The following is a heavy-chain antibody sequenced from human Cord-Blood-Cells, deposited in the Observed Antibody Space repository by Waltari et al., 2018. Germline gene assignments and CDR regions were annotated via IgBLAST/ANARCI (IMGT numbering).Heavy chain of an antibody. V-gene: IGHV4-39*01. CDR3: ATGGAYYYDSSGHFDY. D-gene: IGHD3-22*01. Sequence: QLQLQESGPGLVKPSETLSLTCTVSGGSISSSSYYWGWFRQPPGKGLEWIGSIYYSGSTYYNPSLKSRVTISVDTSKNQFSLKLSSVTAADTAVYYCATGGAYYYDSSGHFDYWGQGTLVTVSS. CDR2: IYYSGST. CDR1: GGSISSSSYY. J-gene: IGHJ4*02.